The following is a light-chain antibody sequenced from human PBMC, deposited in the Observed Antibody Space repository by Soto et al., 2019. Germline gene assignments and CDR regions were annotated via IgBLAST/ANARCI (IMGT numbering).Light chain of an antibody. J-gene: IGKJ5*01. CDR2: AAS. CDR1: QRISDY. Sequence: DIQMTQSPSSLSASVGDRVIITCRASQRISDYLNWYQQKPGKAPKLLIYAASSLQSGVPSRFSGSGSGTDFTLTISNLQPEDFATYYCQQSYSTPPITFGQGTRPDIK. V-gene: IGKV1-39*01. CDR3: QQSYSTPPIT.